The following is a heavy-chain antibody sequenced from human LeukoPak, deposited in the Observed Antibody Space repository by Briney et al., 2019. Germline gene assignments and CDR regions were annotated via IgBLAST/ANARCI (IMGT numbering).Heavy chain of an antibody. J-gene: IGHJ3*02. V-gene: IGHV5-51*01. D-gene: IGHD2-15*01. CDR3: ARPRVVAATTSHATFDI. CDR2: IYPGDSDT. CDR1: GFTFSSYE. Sequence: GGSLRLSCAASGFTFSSYEMNWVRQAPGKGLEWMGIIYPGDSDTRYSPSFQGQVTISADKSISTAYLQWSSLTASDTAMYFCARPRVVAATTSHATFDIWGQGTLVSVSS.